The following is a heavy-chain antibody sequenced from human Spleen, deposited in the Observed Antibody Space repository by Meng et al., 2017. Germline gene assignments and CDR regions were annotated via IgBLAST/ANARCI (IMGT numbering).Heavy chain of an antibody. Sequence: GSLRLSCTVSGYSISSGYYWGWIRQPPGKGLEWIGSFYHSGSTYFNPSLKSRVTISVDTSKNQFSLKLRSVTAADTAVYYCAREAGPVATTYDCWGQGTLVTVSS. CDR2: FYHSGST. CDR3: AREAGPVATTYDC. J-gene: IGHJ4*02. V-gene: IGHV4-38-2*02. CDR1: GYSISSGYY. D-gene: IGHD5-12*01.